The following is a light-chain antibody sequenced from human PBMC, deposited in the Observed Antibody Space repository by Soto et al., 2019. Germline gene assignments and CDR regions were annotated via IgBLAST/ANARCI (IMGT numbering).Light chain of an antibody. CDR3: QQYGSSPIT. CDR1: QSVSSIY. J-gene: IGKJ5*01. CDR2: ATS. V-gene: IGKV3-20*01. Sequence: IVCTQAPCTLSLSPVERATLSFMSSQSVSSIYLAWYQQKPGQAPSLLIYATSSRATGIPDRFSGSGSGTDFSLTISRLEPEDFAVYYCQQYGSSPITFGQGTRLEIK.